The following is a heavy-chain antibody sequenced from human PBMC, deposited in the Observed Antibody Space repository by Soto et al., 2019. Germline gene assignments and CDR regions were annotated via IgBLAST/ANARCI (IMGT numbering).Heavy chain of an antibody. V-gene: IGHV3-11*01. CDR1: GFTFSDYY. Sequence: PGGSLRLSCAASGFTFSDYYMTWIRQAPGKGLQWVSYISGSGGTTYYADSVKGRFTISRDNARKSLYLQMSSLRTEDTAVYYCARGSSGVDVWGQGTTVTVSS. CDR2: ISGSGGTT. CDR3: ARGSSGVDV. D-gene: IGHD2-2*01. J-gene: IGHJ6*02.